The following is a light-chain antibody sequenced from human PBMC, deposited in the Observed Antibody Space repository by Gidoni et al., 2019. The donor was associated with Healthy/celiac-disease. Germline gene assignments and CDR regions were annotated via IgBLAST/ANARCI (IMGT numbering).Light chain of an antibody. J-gene: IGKJ3*01. V-gene: IGKV2-28*01. CDR1: QSLLHSNGYNY. CDR2: LGS. Sequence: DFVMTQSPLSLPVTPGEPASISCRSSQSLLHSNGYNYLDWYLQKPGQSPQLLIYLGSNRASGVPDRFSGSGSGTDFTLKISRVEAEDVGVYYCMQALQFTFGPGTKVEIK. CDR3: MQALQFT.